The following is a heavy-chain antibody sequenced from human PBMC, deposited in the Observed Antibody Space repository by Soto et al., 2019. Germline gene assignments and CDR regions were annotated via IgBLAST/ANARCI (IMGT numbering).Heavy chain of an antibody. CDR3: ARASYDSSTYYLDY. CDR1: GASISSGDYY. V-gene: IGHV4-30-4*01. CDR2: IYYSGNT. J-gene: IGHJ4*02. Sequence: QVQLQESGPGLVKPSQTLSLTCTVSGASISSGDYYWTWIRQPPGKGLEWIGSIYYSGNTYYNPSLKSPVTISVDPPKHHFARKLSSVTAADAAVYYCARASYDSSTYYLDYWCQGTLVTVSS. D-gene: IGHD3-22*01.